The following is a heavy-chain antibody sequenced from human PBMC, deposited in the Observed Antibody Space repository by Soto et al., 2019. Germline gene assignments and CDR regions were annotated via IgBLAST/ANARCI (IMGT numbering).Heavy chain of an antibody. CDR3: ADLSRYCTSSNCD. CDR2: IGTSAST. V-gene: IGHV3-23*01. CDR1: GFTFSSYS. J-gene: IGHJ4*02. D-gene: IGHD2-2*01. Sequence: DVRLLESGGGLVQPGGSLRLSCAASGFTFSSYSMSWVRQAPGKGLEWVSTIGTSASTYYGDSVRGRFTISRDNSMNTLYLQMNSLRAEDTAVYYCADLSRYCTSSNCDWGQGTLVIVSS.